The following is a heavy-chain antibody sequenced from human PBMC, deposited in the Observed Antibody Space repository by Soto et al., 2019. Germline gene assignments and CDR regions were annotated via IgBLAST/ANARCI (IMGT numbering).Heavy chain of an antibody. V-gene: IGHV4-39*07. CDR2: FYYSGST. D-gene: IGHD6-19*01. CDR1: GGSISSTSYY. J-gene: IGHJ4*02. CDR3: VRGSGWYYY. Sequence: SETLSLTCTVSGGSISSTSYYWVWIRQPPGKGLEWIGSFYYSGSTYYNPSLKSRVTISVDTSENQFSLNLRSVTAADTAVYYCVRGSGWYYYWGQGTLVTVSS.